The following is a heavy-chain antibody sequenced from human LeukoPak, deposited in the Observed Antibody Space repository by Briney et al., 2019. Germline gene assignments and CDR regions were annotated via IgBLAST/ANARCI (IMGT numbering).Heavy chain of an antibody. V-gene: IGHV3-48*01. CDR2: ISSSSSTI. D-gene: IGHD4-17*01. J-gene: IGHJ4*02. CDR1: GFTFSSYS. CDR3: ARGDGGATVTLFDY. Sequence: GGSLRLSCAASGFTFSSYSMNWVRQAPGKGLEWVSYISSSSSTIYYADSVKGRFTISRDNAKNSLYLQMNSLRAEDTAVYYCARGDGGATVTLFDYWGQGTLVTVSS.